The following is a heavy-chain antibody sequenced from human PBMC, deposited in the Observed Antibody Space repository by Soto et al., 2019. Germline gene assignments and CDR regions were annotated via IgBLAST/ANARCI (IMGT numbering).Heavy chain of an antibody. J-gene: IGHJ4*02. Sequence: EVQLVESGGGLVQPGGSLRLSCEASGFTFSSYEMNWVRQAPGKGLEWVSYISSSGSTIYYADSVKGRFTISRDNAKNSMYLQMNRRRAEDTAVYYCARALYCSSTSCHLDYWGQGTLVTVSS. CDR1: GFTFSSYE. CDR3: ARALYCSSTSCHLDY. V-gene: IGHV3-48*03. D-gene: IGHD2-2*01. CDR2: ISSSGSTI.